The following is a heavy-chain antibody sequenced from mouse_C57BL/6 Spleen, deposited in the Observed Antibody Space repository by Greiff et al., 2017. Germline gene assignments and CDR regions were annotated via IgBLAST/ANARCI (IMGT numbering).Heavy chain of an antibody. CDR3: ARIGYGSSHWYFDV. Sequence: VQLQQSGPELVKPGASVKISCKASGYSFTDYNMNWVKQSNGQSLEWIGVINPNYGTTSYNQKFKGKATLTVDESSTTAYVQLNSLTSEDSAVYDYARIGYGSSHWYFDVWGTGTTVTVSS. V-gene: IGHV1-39*01. CDR2: INPNYGTT. J-gene: IGHJ1*03. CDR1: GYSFTDYN. D-gene: IGHD1-1*01.